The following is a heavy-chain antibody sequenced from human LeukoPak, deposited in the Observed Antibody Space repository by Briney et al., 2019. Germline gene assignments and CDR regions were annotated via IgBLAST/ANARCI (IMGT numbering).Heavy chain of an antibody. J-gene: IGHJ4*02. V-gene: IGHV3-23*01. CDR3: AKSRGRSPPFDY. CDR1: GFTFSGYV. D-gene: IGHD2-15*01. CDR2: ISGSGGST. Sequence: PGGSLRLSCAASGFTFSGYVTSWGRQAPGKGLEWVSAISGSGGSTYYAASVKGRFAISRDNSKNTLYLQMNSLRAEDTAVYYCAKSRGRSPPFDYWGQGTLVTVSS.